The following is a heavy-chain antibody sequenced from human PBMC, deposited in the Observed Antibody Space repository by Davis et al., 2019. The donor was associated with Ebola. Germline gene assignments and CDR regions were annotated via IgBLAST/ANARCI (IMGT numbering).Heavy chain of an antibody. J-gene: IGHJ4*02. CDR2: IKLDGSEK. Sequence: GESLKISCAASGFTFSAYWMSWVRQAPGKGLEWVASIKLDGSEKYYVDSVKGRFTISRDNAKNSLYLQMNSLRDEDTAVYYCARGSGVSKMVLVTAYYFDHWGQGTLVTVSS. CDR1: GFTFSAYW. V-gene: IGHV3-7*01. CDR3: ARGSGVSKMVLVTAYYFDH. D-gene: IGHD5/OR15-5a*01.